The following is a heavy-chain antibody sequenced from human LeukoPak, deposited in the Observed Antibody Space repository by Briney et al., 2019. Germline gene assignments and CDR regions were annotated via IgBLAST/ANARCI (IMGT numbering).Heavy chain of an antibody. Sequence: GGSLRLSCAASGFTFDDYAMHWVRQAPGKGLEWVSLISGDGGSTYYADSVKGRFTISRDNSKNSLYLQMNSLRTEDTALYYCAKSYDILTGYPAPDYGGQGTLVTVSS. J-gene: IGHJ4*02. D-gene: IGHD3-9*01. CDR1: GFTFDDYA. CDR3: AKSYDILTGYPAPDY. V-gene: IGHV3-43*02. CDR2: ISGDGGST.